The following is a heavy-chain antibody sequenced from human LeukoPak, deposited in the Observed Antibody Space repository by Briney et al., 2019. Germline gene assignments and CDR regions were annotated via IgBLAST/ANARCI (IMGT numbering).Heavy chain of an antibody. Sequence: GGSLRLSCAASGFTFSSYGMHWVRQAPGKGLEWVAFIRYDGSNKYYAGSVKGRFTISRDNSKNTLYLQMNSLRAEDTAVYYCAKATVEMATITEYYFDYWGQGTLVTVSS. CDR2: IRYDGSNK. V-gene: IGHV3-30*02. CDR1: GFTFSSYG. D-gene: IGHD5-24*01. J-gene: IGHJ4*02. CDR3: AKATVEMATITEYYFDY.